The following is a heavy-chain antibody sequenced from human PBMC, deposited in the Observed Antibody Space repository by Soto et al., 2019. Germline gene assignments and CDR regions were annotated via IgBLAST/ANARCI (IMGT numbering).Heavy chain of an antibody. CDR2: ISAYNGNT. CDR1: GYTFTSYG. Sequence: ASVKVSCKASGYTFTSYGISWVRQAPGQGLEWMGWISAYNGNTNYAQKLQGRVTMTTDTSTSTAYMELRSLRSDDTAVYYCAREPFTVVVPPAMLGDALDIWGQGTMVTVSS. J-gene: IGHJ3*02. D-gene: IGHD2-2*01. V-gene: IGHV1-18*01. CDR3: AREPFTVVVPPAMLGDALDI.